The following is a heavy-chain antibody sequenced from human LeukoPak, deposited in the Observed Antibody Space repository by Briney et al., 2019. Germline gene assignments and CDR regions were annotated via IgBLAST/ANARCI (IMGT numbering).Heavy chain of an antibody. D-gene: IGHD1-26*01. V-gene: IGHV3-66*01. Sequence: PGRSLRLSCTASGFTFGDYAMSWVRQAPGKGLEWVSVVYSGDRTYYADSVKGRFTISRDDSTNTLYLLMNSLRAEDTAVYYCARGYLIDYWGQGTLVTVSS. CDR3: ARGYLIDY. CDR2: VYSGDRT. CDR1: GFTFGDYA. J-gene: IGHJ4*02.